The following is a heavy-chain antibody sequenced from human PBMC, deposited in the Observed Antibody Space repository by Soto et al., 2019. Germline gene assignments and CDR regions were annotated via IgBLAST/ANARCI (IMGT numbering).Heavy chain of an antibody. CDR2: LYYTDYT. CDR3: ARHLYYDISPGYLRPYHYYGMDV. D-gene: IGHD3-9*01. CDR1: GGSISRNNNY. J-gene: IGHJ6*02. Sequence: LSLTCSFSGGSISRNNNYWCWIRQPPRKGLEWIGSLYYTDYTDSNPSLRSRVTISVDTSKNQFSLKLTSVTAADTAVYYCARHLYYDISPGYLRPYHYYGMDVWGQGTTVTVSS. V-gene: IGHV4-39*01.